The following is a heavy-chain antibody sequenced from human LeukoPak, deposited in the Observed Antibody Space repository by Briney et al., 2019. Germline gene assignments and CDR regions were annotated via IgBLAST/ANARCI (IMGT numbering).Heavy chain of an antibody. CDR2: IYYSGST. CDR1: GGSISSADYY. V-gene: IGHV4-30-4*01. Sequence: SETLSLTCTVSGGSISSADYYWSWIRQPPGKGLEWIGYIYYSGSTYYNPSLKSRVTISVDTSKNQFSLKLSSVTAADTAVYYCARASPAPYCSGGSCYSADGDTGPFDYWGQGTLVTVSS. D-gene: IGHD2-15*01. CDR3: ARASPAPYCSGGSCYSADGDTGPFDY. J-gene: IGHJ4*02.